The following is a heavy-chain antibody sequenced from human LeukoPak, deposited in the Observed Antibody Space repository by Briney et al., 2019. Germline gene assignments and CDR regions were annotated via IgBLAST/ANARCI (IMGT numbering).Heavy chain of an antibody. J-gene: IGHJ6*03. CDR1: GFTFSSYG. CDR2: ISGSGGST. D-gene: IGHD6-6*01. CDR3: AKDPYSSSSDYYYYYMDV. Sequence: GGSLRLSCAASGFTFSSYGMHWVRQAPGKGLEWVSAISGSGGSTYYADSVKGRFTISRDNSKNTLYLQMNSLRAEDTAVYYCAKDPYSSSSDYYYYYMDVWGKGTTVTVSS. V-gene: IGHV3-23*01.